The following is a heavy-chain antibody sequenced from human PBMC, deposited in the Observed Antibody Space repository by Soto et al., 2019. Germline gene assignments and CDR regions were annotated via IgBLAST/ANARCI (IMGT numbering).Heavy chain of an antibody. CDR2: IIPMYGPA. D-gene: IGHD3-10*01. CDR3: ARVTSMVRGVLDNWFDP. V-gene: IGHV1-69*13. Sequence: SVKVSCKASGGTFSSYAIHWVRQAPGQGLEWMGGIIPMYGPAKYAQRFQGRVTITADESTTTVYMELTSLTSQDTAVYYCARVTSMVRGVLDNWFDPWGHGTLVTVSS. J-gene: IGHJ5*02. CDR1: GGTFSSYA.